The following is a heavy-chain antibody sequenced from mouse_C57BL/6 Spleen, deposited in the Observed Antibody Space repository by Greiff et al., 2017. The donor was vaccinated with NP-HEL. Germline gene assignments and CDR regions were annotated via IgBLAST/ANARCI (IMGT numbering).Heavy chain of an antibody. Sequence: EVKVVESGGGLVKPGGSLKLSCAASGFTFSDYGMHWVRQAPEQGLEWVAYISSGSSTIYYADTVKGRFTISGDNAKNTLFLQMTSLRFEDTAMYYCARPYSPFAYWGQGTLVTVSA. CDR2: ISSGSSTI. D-gene: IGHD2-12*01. CDR1: GFTFSDYG. J-gene: IGHJ3*01. V-gene: IGHV5-17*01. CDR3: ARPYSPFAY.